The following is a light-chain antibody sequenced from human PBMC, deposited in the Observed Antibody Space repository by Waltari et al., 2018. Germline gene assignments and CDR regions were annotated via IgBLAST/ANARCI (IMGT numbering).Light chain of an antibody. CDR3: SSQSTKNGVI. J-gene: IGLJ2*01. V-gene: IGLV2-14*03. CDR1: SRDVGGDDS. CDR2: DVN. Sequence: QSALTQPASVSGSPGQSITISCTGSSRDVGGDDSVSWYEDHPGQAPKVIIDDVNKRPSGVSDRFSGSKSGNTASLTISGLQAEDEATFYCSSQSTKNGVIFGGGTKVTVL.